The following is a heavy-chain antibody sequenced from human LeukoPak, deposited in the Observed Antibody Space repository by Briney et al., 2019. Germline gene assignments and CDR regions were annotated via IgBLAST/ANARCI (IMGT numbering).Heavy chain of an antibody. D-gene: IGHD5-18*01. CDR3: ARQDTAMGFVDY. CDR2: IYYSGST. V-gene: IGHV4-39*01. CDR1: GGSISSSSYY. J-gene: IGHJ4*02. Sequence: SETLSLTCTVSGGSISSSSYYWGWIRQPPGKGLEWIGSIYYSGSTYYNPSLKSRVTISVDTSKNQFSLKLSSVTAADTAVYYCARQDTAMGFVDYWGQGTLVTVSS.